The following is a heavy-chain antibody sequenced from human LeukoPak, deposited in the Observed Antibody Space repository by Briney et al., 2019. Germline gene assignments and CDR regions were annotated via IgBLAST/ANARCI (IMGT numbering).Heavy chain of an antibody. J-gene: IGHJ6*02. CDR2: IIPILGIA. D-gene: IGHD2-15*01. CDR1: GVTFSSYA. Sequence: PVKVSCKASGVTFSSYAISWVRHAPGQGLEWMGRIIPILGIANYAQKFQGRVTITADKSTSTAYMELSSLRSEDTAVYYCARGLRVVVAANYYYGMDVWGQGTTATVSS. CDR3: ARGLRVVVAANYYYGMDV. V-gene: IGHV1-69*04.